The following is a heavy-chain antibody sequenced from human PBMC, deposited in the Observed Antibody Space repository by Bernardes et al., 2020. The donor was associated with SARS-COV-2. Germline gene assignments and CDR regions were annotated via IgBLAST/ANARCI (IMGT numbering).Heavy chain of an antibody. CDR3: ARRLITSEGMAIGAFDV. Sequence: ESLKISCQDSGYIFTSHWIGWVRQMPGKGLEWMGNIYPGDSDTTYNPSFQGRVTLSVDKSSRTAYLQWSSLKASDTAIYYCARRLITSEGMAIGAFDVWGQGTLVTVSS. J-gene: IGHJ3*01. CDR2: IYPGDSDT. V-gene: IGHV5-51*01. D-gene: IGHD3-16*01. CDR1: GYIFTSHW.